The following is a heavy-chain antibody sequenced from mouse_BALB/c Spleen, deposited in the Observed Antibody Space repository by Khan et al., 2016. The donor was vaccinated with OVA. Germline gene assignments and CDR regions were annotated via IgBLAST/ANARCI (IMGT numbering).Heavy chain of an antibody. D-gene: IGHD2-13*01. CDR2: IDPFNGGT. V-gene: IGHV1S135*01. CDR3: TRLGTTGWFAY. J-gene: IGHJ3*01. Sequence: MQLEESGPELVKPGASVKISCKASGYSFTDYYIHWVKQSHGQSLEWIGYIDPFNGGTNFNQKFKGTATLTVDKSSSTAYMHLNSLTSEDSAVFYWTRLGTTGWFAYWGQGTLVTVSA. CDR1: GYSFTDYY.